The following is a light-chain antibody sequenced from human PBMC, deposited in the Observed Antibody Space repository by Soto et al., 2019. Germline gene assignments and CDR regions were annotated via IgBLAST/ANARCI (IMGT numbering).Light chain of an antibody. CDR3: SSYSTSSTL. V-gene: IGLV2-14*03. CDR1: SGDLGTYNF. J-gene: IGLJ2*01. CDR2: DVS. Sequence: QSALTQPASVSGSPGQSITISCTGTSGDLGTYNFVSWYQQHPGKAPKLIIYDVSNRPSGISNRFSGSNSGNTASLTISGLQAEDEDNYYCSSYSTSSTLFGGGTQLTVL.